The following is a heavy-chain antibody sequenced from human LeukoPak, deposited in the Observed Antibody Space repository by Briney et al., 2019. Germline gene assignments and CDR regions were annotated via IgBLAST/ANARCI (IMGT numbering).Heavy chain of an antibody. CDR2: ISSSGSTI. J-gene: IGHJ3*02. CDR3: ARDLFWETPKGDNAFDI. Sequence: PGGSLRLSCAASGFTFSSYWMTWVRQAPGKGLEWVSYISSSGSTIYYADSVKGRFTISRDNAKNSLYLQMNSLRAEDTAVYYCARDLFWETPKGDNAFDIWGQGTMVTVSS. V-gene: IGHV3-48*04. D-gene: IGHD4-23*01. CDR1: GFTFSSYW.